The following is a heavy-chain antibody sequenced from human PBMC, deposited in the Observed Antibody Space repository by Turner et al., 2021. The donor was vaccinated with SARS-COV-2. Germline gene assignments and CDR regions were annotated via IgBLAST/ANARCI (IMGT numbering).Heavy chain of an antibody. CDR1: GGSITTSSYY. V-gene: IGHV4-39*01. CDR3: ARVRTVTGITTTCLPSDAFDL. D-gene: IGHD2-21*02. Sequence: QLQLQESGPGLVKPSETPSLTCTVPGGSITTSSYYWGWIRQPPGKGLEWIGGIHYSGSTYYNASLESRVTISVDTSKNQFSLKLTSVTAADTAVYYCARVRTVTGITTTCLPSDAFDLWGQGTMVPVSS. J-gene: IGHJ3*01. CDR2: IHYSGST.